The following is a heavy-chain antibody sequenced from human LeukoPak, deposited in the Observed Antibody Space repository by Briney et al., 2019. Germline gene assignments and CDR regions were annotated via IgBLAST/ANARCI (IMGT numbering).Heavy chain of an antibody. V-gene: IGHV3-23*01. CDR2: ISASGGST. Sequence: GGSLRLSCAASGFTFSGYAMSWVRQAPGKGLEWVSDISASGGSTYYADSLKGRFTISRDNSKNTLYLQLNTLSAEDTAVYYCAKDRVSLNDAFDIWGQGTMVTVSS. CDR3: AKDRVSLNDAFDI. CDR1: GFTFSGYA. J-gene: IGHJ3*02.